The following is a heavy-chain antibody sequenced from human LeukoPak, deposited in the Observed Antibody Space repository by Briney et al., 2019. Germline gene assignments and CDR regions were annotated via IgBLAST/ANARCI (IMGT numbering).Heavy chain of an antibody. CDR3: ASRPIQLFYYFDY. V-gene: IGHV3-23*01. CDR2: ISGSGGST. CDR1: GFTFSSYG. J-gene: IGHJ4*02. Sequence: PGGTLRLSCAASGFTFSSYGMSWVRQAPGKGLEWVSAISGSGGSTYYADSVKGRFTISRDNSKNTLYLQMNSLRAEDTAVYYCASRPIQLFYYFDYWSQGTLVTVSS. D-gene: IGHD5-18*01.